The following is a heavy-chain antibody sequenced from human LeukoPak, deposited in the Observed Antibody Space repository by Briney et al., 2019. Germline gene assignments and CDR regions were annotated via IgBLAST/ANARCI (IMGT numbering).Heavy chain of an antibody. CDR3: AKRDYQSSGHFDY. Sequence: GGSLRLSCAASGFTFSSYAMTWVRQAPGKGLEWVSGISGSGGSTYYADSVKGRFTISRDNSKNTLYLQMNSLRAEDTAVYYCAKRDYQSSGHFDYWGQGTLVTVSS. D-gene: IGHD3-22*01. J-gene: IGHJ4*02. V-gene: IGHV3-23*01. CDR1: GFTFSSYA. CDR2: ISGSGGST.